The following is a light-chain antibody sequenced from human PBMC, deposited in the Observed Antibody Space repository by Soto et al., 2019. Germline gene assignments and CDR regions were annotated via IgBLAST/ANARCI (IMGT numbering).Light chain of an antibody. J-gene: IGLJ1*01. CDR3: SSYTSTSTPSYV. CDR1: SSDVGDYNY. CDR2: EVN. Sequence: QSALTQPASVSGSPGQSITISCTATSSDVGDYNYVSWYQQHPGKAPKLMIYEVNNRPSGVSNRFSGSKSGNTASLTISGLQAEDEADYYCSSYTSTSTPSYVFGTGTKLTVL. V-gene: IGLV2-14*01.